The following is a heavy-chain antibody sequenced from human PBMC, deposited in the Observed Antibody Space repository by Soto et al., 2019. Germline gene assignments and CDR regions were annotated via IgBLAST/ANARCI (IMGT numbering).Heavy chain of an antibody. CDR1: GYTFTGYY. D-gene: IGHD4-4*01. J-gene: IGHJ4*02. CDR3: ARGGAYSNYVRLFRFDY. Sequence: QVQLVQSGAEVKKPGASVKVSCKASGYTFTGYYMHWVRQAPGQGLEWMGWINPNSGGTNYAQKFQGWVTMTRDTSISTAYMELSRLRSDDTAVYYCARGGAYSNYVRLFRFDYWGQGTLVTVSS. CDR2: INPNSGGT. V-gene: IGHV1-2*04.